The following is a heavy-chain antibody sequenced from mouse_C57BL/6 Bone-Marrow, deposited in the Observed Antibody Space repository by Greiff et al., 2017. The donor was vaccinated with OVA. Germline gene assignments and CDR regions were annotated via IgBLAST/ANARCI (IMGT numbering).Heavy chain of an antibody. CDR3: ARRECSYGYAMDY. CDR2: IYIGNGYT. Sequence: EVHLQQSGAELVRPGSSVKMSCTTSGYTFTSYGINWVKQRPGQGLEWIGYIYIGNGYTEYNEKFKGKATLTSDTSSSTAYMQLSSLTSEDSAIDCCARRECSYGYAMDYWGQGTSVTVSS. D-gene: IGHD1-1*01. CDR1: GYTFTSYG. V-gene: IGHV1-58*01. J-gene: IGHJ4*01.